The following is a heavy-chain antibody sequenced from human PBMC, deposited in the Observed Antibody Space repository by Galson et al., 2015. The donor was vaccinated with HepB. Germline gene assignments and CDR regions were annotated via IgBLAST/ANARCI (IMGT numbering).Heavy chain of an antibody. CDR1: GFTFGDYA. D-gene: IGHD5/OR15-5a*01. Sequence: SLRLSCAASGFTFGDYAMSWFRQAPGKGLEWVGFIRSKAYGGTTEYAASVKGRFTISRDDSKSIAYLQMNSLKTEDTAVYYCTEAVSLVCAETLCFYYSGMDVWGQRTPVTAAS. CDR3: TEAVSLVCAETLCFYYSGMDV. CDR2: IRSKAYGGTT. V-gene: IGHV3-49*03. J-gene: IGHJ6*02.